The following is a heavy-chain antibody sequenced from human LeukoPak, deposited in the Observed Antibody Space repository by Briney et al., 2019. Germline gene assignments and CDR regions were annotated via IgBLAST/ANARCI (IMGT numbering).Heavy chain of an antibody. CDR1: GFSFHNYV. J-gene: IGHJ4*02. V-gene: IGHV3-23*01. Sequence: PGGSLRLSCAASGFSFHNYVMSWVRQAPGKGLEWVSGISGSGGTTYYADSVKGRFTISRDNSQNTLYLQMNSLRAEDTAVYYCAKPLFGELLFLPWDWGQGTLVTVSS. D-gene: IGHD3-10*02. CDR2: ISGSGGTT. CDR3: AKPLFGELLFLPWD.